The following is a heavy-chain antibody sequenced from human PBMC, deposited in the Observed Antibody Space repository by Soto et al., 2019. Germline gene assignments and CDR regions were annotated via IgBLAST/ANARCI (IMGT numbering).Heavy chain of an antibody. CDR2: SHYSGGATYSP. Sequence: QVQLQESGPGLVEPSQTLSLICTVSGASIISDGYYWTWIRQHPGKVLEWLGYSHYSGGATYSPSYNPSLKSRIDISVDTSKRLFSLKLTSVSAADTAVYYCARVPTYYHDSIGYQPFHPCGQGTLVTVSS. J-gene: IGHJ5*02. D-gene: IGHD3-22*01. CDR1: GASIISDGYY. V-gene: IGHV4-31*03. CDR3: ARVPTYYHDSIGYQPFHP.